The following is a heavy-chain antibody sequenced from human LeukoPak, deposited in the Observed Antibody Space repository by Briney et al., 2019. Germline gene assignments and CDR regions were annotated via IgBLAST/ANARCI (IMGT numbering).Heavy chain of an antibody. Sequence: ASVKVSSKASGYTFTGYYMHWVRQAPGQGLEWMGWINPNSGGTNYAQKFQGRVTMTRDTSISTAYMELSRLRSDDTAVYYCARGWLSYNWFDPWGQGTLVTVSS. CDR3: ARGWLSYNWFDP. CDR1: GYTFTGYY. J-gene: IGHJ5*02. D-gene: IGHD3-22*01. V-gene: IGHV1-2*02. CDR2: INPNSGGT.